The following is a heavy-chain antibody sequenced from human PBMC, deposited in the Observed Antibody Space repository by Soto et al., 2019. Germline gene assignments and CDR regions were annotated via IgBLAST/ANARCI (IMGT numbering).Heavy chain of an antibody. D-gene: IGHD1-26*01. CDR2: IYYSGST. CDR1: GGSISSYY. V-gene: IGHV4-59*01. Sequence: SENLSLTCTVSGGSISSYYWSWIRQPPGKGLEWIGYIYYSGSTNYNPSLKSRVTISVDTSKNQFSLKLSSVTAADTAVYYCSSGVELRELYWWSLDYWGQGTLVTVSS. J-gene: IGHJ4*02. CDR3: SSGVELRELYWWSLDY.